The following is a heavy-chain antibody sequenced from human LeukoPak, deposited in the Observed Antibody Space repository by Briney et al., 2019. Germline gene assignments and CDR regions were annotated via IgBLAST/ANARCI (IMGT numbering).Heavy chain of an antibody. CDR3: AKDIAARPSHFDY. Sequence: PGGSLRLSCAAYGFTFDDYAMHWVRQAPGKGLEWVSGISWNSGSIGYADSVKGRFTISRDNAKNSLYLQMNSLRAEDMALYYCAKDIAARPSHFDYWGQGTLVTVSS. J-gene: IGHJ4*02. CDR2: ISWNSGSI. V-gene: IGHV3-9*03. CDR1: GFTFDDYA. D-gene: IGHD6-6*01.